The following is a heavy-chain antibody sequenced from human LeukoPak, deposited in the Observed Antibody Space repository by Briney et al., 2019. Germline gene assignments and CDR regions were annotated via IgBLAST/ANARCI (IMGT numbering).Heavy chain of an antibody. Sequence: GGSLRLSCAASGFTVSGNHMSWVRQAPGKGLNWVSIIYSGGTTYYADSVKGRFTISRDNSKNTLYLQMNSLGAEDTAVYYCARDADYGGSPDAFDIWGRGTIVTVSS. CDR1: GFTVSGNH. CDR3: ARDADYGGSPDAFDI. D-gene: IGHD4-23*01. V-gene: IGHV3-53*01. J-gene: IGHJ3*02. CDR2: IYSGGTT.